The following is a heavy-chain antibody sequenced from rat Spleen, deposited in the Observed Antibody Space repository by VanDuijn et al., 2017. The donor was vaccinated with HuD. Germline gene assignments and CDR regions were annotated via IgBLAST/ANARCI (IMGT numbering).Heavy chain of an antibody. CDR2: IDGAGST. D-gene: IGHD1-11*01. CDR1: GYSITSSYR. CDR3: ARLRDSFGHVGIFDY. V-gene: IGHV3-3*01. J-gene: IGHJ2*01. Sequence: EVQLQESGPGLVKPSQSLSLTCSVTGYSITSSYRWNWIRKFPGNKLEWMGYIDGAGSTNYNPSLKSRISITRDTSKNQFFLQLNSVTTEDTATYYCARLRDSFGHVGIFDYWGQGVMVTVSS.